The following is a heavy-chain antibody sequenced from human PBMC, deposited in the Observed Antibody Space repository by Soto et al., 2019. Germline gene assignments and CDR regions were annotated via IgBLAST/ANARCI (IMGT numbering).Heavy chain of an antibody. CDR3: HRYGY. CDR1: GFTVSSTNY. D-gene: IGHD4-17*01. J-gene: IGHJ4*02. Sequence: EVQVVESGGGLIQPGGSLRLYCVVSGFTVSSTNYMSWVRQDPGKGLERVSVIYIGGTTFYADSVKGRFTISRDNSKITLYLQMNSLRAEDTAVYYCHRYGYWGQVTLVTVSS. V-gene: IGHV3-53*01. CDR2: IYIGGTT.